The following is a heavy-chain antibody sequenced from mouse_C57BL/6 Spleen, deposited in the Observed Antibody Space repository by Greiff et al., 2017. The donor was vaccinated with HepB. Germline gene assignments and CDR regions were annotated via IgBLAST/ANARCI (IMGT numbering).Heavy chain of an antibody. V-gene: IGHV1-54*01. CDR2: INPGSGGT. CDR3: ARSPLNYGSSAWFAY. J-gene: IGHJ3*01. Sequence: QVQLQQSGAELVRPGTSVKVSCKASGYAFTNYLIEWVKQRPGQGLEWIGVINPGSGGTNYNEKFKGKATLTADKSSSTAYMQLSSLTSEDSAVYFCARSPLNYGSSAWFAYWGQGTLVTVSA. D-gene: IGHD1-1*01. CDR1: GYAFTNYL.